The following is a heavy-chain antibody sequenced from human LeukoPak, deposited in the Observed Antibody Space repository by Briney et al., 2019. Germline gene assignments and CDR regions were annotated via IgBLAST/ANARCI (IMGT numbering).Heavy chain of an antibody. D-gene: IGHD6-19*01. V-gene: IGHV3-38-3*01. Sequence: GGSLRLSCAASGFTVSSNEMSWVRQAPGKGLEWVSSISGGSTYYADSRKGRFTISRDNAKNSLYLQMNSLRAEDTAVYYCARGGTYSSGWYFDYWGQGTLVTVSS. CDR2: ISGGST. J-gene: IGHJ4*02. CDR3: ARGGTYSSGWYFDY. CDR1: GFTVSSNE.